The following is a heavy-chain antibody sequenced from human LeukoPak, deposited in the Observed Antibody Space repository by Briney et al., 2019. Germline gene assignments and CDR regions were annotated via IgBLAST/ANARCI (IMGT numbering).Heavy chain of an antibody. CDR3: ARGLSNGYSSSSCDY. D-gene: IGHD6-6*01. CDR1: GGSISSGGYY. Sequence: SETLSLTCTVSGGSISSGGYYWSWIRQHPGKGLEWIGYIYYSGSTNYNPSLKSRVTISVDTSKNQFSLKLSSVTAADTAVYYCARGLSNGYSSSSCDYWGQGTLVTVSS. J-gene: IGHJ4*02. V-gene: IGHV4-31*03. CDR2: IYYSGST.